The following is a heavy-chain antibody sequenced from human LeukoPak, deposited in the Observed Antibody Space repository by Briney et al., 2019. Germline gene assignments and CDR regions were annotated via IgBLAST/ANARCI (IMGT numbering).Heavy chain of an antibody. V-gene: IGHV4-59*11. Sequence: SETLSLTCTVSGGSISSHYWSWIRQPPGKGLEWIGYIYYSGSTNYNPSLKSRVTISVDTSKNQFSLKLSSVTAADTAVYYCAINSYYYYYYMDVWGKGTTVTVSS. J-gene: IGHJ6*03. CDR1: GGSISSHY. CDR3: AINSYYYYYYMDV. CDR2: IYYSGST.